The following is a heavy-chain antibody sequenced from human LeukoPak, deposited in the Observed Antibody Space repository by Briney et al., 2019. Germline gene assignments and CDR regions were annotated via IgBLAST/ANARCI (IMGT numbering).Heavy chain of an antibody. CDR3: ARVKDSSSWSYYYYYYYMDV. CDR1: GGSISSYY. D-gene: IGHD6-13*01. CDR2: IYYSGST. J-gene: IGHJ6*03. Sequence: SETLSLTCTVSGGSISSYYWSWIRQPPGKGLEWIGYIYYSGSTNYNPSLKSRVTISVDTSKNQFSLKLSSVTAADTAVYYCARVKDSSSWSYYYYYYYMDVWGKGTTVTVSS. V-gene: IGHV4-59*01.